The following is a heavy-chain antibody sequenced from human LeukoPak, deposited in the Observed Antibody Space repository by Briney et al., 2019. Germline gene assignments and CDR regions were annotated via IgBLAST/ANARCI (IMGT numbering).Heavy chain of an antibody. D-gene: IGHD2-15*01. CDR2: ISAYNGNT. CDR3: ARACSGGSCYSNYYGMDV. Sequence: ASVKVSCKASGYTFTSYGISWVRQAPGQGLEWMGWISAYNGNTNYAQKLQGRVTMTTDTSTSTASMELRSLRSDDTAVYYCARACSGGSCYSNYYGMDVWGKGTTVTVSS. CDR1: GYTFTSYG. J-gene: IGHJ6*04. V-gene: IGHV1-18*04.